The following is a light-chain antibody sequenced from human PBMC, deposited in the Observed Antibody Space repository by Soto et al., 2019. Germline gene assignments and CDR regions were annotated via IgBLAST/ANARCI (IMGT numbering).Light chain of an antibody. J-gene: IGLJ2*01. CDR1: SSDVGGYNY. CDR2: DVS. V-gene: IGLV2-14*01. Sequence: QSALTQPASVSGSPGQSITISCTGTSSDVGGYNYVSWYQQHPGKASKLMIYDVSNRPSGVSNRFSGSKSGNTASLTISGPQAEDEADYYCSSYTSSSTLLVFGGGTKVTVL. CDR3: SSYTSSSTLLV.